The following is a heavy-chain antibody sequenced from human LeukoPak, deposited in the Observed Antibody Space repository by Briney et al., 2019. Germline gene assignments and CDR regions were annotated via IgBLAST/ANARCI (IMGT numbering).Heavy chain of an antibody. CDR3: AREDYYGSGSHFDY. V-gene: IGHV4-61*01. D-gene: IGHD3-10*01. CDR1: GYSISSGYY. J-gene: IGHJ4*02. Sequence: SETLSLTCTVSGYSISSGYYWSWIRQSPGKGLEWIGYIYYTGSSSYNPSLRSRVTISADTSKNQFSLKLSSVTAADTAVYYCAREDYYGSGSHFDYWGQGTLVTVSS. CDR2: IYYTGSS.